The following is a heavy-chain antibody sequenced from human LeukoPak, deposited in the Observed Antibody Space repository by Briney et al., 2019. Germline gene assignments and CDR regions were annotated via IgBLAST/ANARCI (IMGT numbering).Heavy chain of an antibody. CDR2: ISSSSGNI. V-gene: IGHV3-21*01. D-gene: IGHD6-6*01. CDR3: SRGGSSSGDGLDY. CDR1: GFTFSSYS. J-gene: IGHJ4*02. Sequence: PGGSLRLSCAASGFTFSSYSMNWVRQAPGKGLEWVSSISSSSGNIYYADPVKGRFTISRDNAKNSLYLQMNSLRAEDTAVYYCSRGGSSSGDGLDYWGQGTLVTVSS.